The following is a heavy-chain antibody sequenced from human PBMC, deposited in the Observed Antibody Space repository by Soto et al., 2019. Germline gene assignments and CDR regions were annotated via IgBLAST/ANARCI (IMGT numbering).Heavy chain of an antibody. D-gene: IGHD3-16*01. CDR2: IIPIFGTA. CDR3: ARHLGGNHYYYGMDV. V-gene: IGHV1-69*12. J-gene: IGHJ6*02. Sequence: QVQMEQSGAEVKKPGSSVKVSCKASGGTFSSYAISWVRQAPGQGLEWMGGIIPIFGTADYAQKFQGRVTITADESTSTAYMDLSSLRSEDTAVYYCARHLGGNHYYYGMDVWGQGTTVTVSS. CDR1: GGTFSSYA.